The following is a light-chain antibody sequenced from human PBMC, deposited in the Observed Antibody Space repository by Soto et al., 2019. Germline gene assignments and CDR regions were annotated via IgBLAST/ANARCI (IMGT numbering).Light chain of an antibody. CDR2: DVS. V-gene: IGLV2-14*03. CDR1: SSDVGSYNV. J-gene: IGLJ1*01. CDR3: SSYTRGRTYV. Sequence: QSVLTQPASVSGSPGQSITIPCSGTSSDVGSYNVVSWYQQHPGKAPKLVIYDVSNRPSGVSPRFSGAKSGNTASLTIAGFRLGEGAIFYCSSYTRGRTYVLGRGTRDT.